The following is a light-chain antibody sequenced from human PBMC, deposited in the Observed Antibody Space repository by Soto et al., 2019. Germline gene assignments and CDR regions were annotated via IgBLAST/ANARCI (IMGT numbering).Light chain of an antibody. CDR1: QSISSW. CDR2: DAS. CDR3: QQYNSYSPWT. J-gene: IGKJ1*01. Sequence: DIQMTQSPSTLSASVGDRVTITCRASQSISSWLAWYQQKPGKAPKLLIYDASSLESGVPSRFSGSGSGTKFTLTISCLQPDDFATYYCQQYNSYSPWTFGQGTKV. V-gene: IGKV1-5*01.